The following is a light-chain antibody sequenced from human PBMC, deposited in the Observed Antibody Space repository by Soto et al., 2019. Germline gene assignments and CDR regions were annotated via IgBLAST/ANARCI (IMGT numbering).Light chain of an antibody. V-gene: IGLV3-1*01. J-gene: IGLJ1*01. CDR2: QDS. Sequence: SYELTQPPSVSVSPGQTASITCSGDKLGDKHTCWYQQKPGQSPVLVIYQDSKRPSGIPERFSGSNSGNTATLTISGTQAMDEADYYCQVWDSSTLYVFGTGTKLTVL. CDR1: KLGDKH. CDR3: QVWDSSTLYV.